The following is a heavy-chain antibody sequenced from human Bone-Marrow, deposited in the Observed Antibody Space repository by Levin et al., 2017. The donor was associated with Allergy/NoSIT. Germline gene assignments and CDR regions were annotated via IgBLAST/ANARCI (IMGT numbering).Heavy chain of an antibody. CDR2: INWNSNTI. D-gene: IGHD3-16*01. J-gene: IGHJ1*01. Sequence: SCAASGFTFDDFAMHWVRQAPEKGLEWVSGINWNSNTIDYADSVKGRFTISRDNAKNSLYLQMNSLRTEDTAFYYCAKVPSSFGGSYYFHHWGRGTLVTVSS. CDR3: AKVPSSFGGSYYFHH. V-gene: IGHV3-9*01. CDR1: GFTFDDFA.